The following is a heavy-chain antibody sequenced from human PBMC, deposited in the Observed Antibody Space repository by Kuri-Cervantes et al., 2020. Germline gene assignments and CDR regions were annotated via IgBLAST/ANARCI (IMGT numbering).Heavy chain of an antibody. D-gene: IGHD6-13*01. CDR2: ISYDGSNK. CDR3: ARDQRYSSSWYSYYYYYGMDV. CDR1: GFTVSSYA. V-gene: IGHV3-30-3*01. J-gene: IGHJ6*02. Sequence: GESLKIPCAASGFTVSSYAMHWVRQAPGKGLEWVAVISYDGSNKYYADSVKGRFTISRDNSKNTLYLQMNSLRAEDTAVYYCARDQRYSSSWYSYYYYYGMDVWGQGTTVTVSS.